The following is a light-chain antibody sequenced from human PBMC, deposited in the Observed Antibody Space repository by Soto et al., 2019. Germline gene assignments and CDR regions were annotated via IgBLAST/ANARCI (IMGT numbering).Light chain of an antibody. J-gene: IGKJ4*01. V-gene: IGKV3-15*01. Sequence: DIVMTQSPATLSVSPGERATLSCRASQSVSSDLAWYQQKPGQAPRLLIYGASTRATSIAARFSGSGSGTEFTLTITSLQSEDFAVYYCQQYNSWPPTFGGGTKVDIK. CDR1: QSVSSD. CDR2: GAS. CDR3: QQYNSWPPT.